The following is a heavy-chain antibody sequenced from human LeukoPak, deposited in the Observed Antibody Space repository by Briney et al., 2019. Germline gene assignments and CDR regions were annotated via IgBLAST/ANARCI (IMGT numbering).Heavy chain of an antibody. D-gene: IGHD5-12*01. CDR1: GFSLDTRGVG. J-gene: IGHJ3*01. Sequence: SGPTLVNPTQTLTLTCTFSGFSLDTRGVGVAWIRQPPGKALEWLSLIYWDDAKHYTPSLKARLTLTKDTANNLVVLNMANMDPSDTATYYCAHRRSGDDWGLLAFDVWSQGTMVTVSS. CDR3: AHRRSGDDWGLLAFDV. CDR2: IYWDDAK. V-gene: IGHV2-5*02.